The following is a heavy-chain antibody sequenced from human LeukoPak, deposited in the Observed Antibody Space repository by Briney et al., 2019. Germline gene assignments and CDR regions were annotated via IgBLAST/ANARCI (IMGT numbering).Heavy chain of an antibody. V-gene: IGHV1-8*01. J-gene: IGHJ6*03. CDR2: MNPNSGHA. CDR3: ARAPMVRGVISYYYYYMDV. CDR1: GYTFTSYD. D-gene: IGHD3-10*01. Sequence: ASVKVSCKASGYTFTSYDINWVRQAPGQGLEWMGWMNPNSGHAGYAQKFQGRVTMTRNTSISTAYMELSSLRSDDTAVYYCARAPMVRGVISYYYYYMDVWGKGTTVTISS.